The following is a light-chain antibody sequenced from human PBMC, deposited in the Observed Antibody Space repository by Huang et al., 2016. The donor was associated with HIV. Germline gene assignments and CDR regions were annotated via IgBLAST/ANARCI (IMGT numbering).Light chain of an antibody. J-gene: IGKJ2*01. Sequence: DVELTKSPSSLSASVGDRITITCRASHNIINFLNWYQQIPGEAPRLLIYAASKLQSGVPSRFTGSGSGTDFALTISSLRPEDFVTYYCQQSHTLPHTFGQGTKLEI. CDR1: HNIINF. V-gene: IGKV1-39*01. CDR2: AAS. CDR3: QQSHTLPHT.